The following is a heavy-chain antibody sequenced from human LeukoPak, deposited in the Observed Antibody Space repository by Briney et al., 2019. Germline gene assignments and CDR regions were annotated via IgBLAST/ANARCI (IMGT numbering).Heavy chain of an antibody. V-gene: IGHV1-8*01. CDR2: MNPNSGNT. J-gene: IGHJ6*03. D-gene: IGHD6-6*01. CDR1: GYTFTSFD. CDR3: ASCIAARTYYYYYMDV. Sequence: ASVKVSCKASGYTFTSFDMNWVRQATGQGLEWMGWMNPNSGNTGYAQKFQGRVTITADKSTSTAYMELSSLRSEDTAVYYCASCIAARTYYYYYMDVWGKGTTVTVSS.